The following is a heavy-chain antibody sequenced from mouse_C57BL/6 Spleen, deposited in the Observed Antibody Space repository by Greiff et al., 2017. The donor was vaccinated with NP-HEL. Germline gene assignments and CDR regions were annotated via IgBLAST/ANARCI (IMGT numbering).Heavy chain of an antibody. V-gene: IGHV1-82*01. J-gene: IGHJ2*01. CDR1: GYAFSSSW. CDR3: ARGGYHYYFDY. Sequence: QVQLQQSGPELVKPGASVKISCKASGYAFSSSWMNWVKQRPGKGLEWIGGIYPGDGDTNYNGKFKGKATLTADKSSSTAYMQLSSLTSEDSAVYFCARGGYHYYFDYWGQGTTLTVSS. D-gene: IGHD5-1-1*01. CDR2: IYPGDGDT.